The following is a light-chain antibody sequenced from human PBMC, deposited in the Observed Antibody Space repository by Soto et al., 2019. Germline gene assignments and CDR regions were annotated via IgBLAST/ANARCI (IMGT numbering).Light chain of an antibody. CDR1: QSVSSY. J-gene: IGKJ1*01. Sequence: EIVLTQSPATLSFSPGQRATLSCRASQSVSSYLAWYQQKPGQAPRLSMYGASNRATGIPDRFSGSGSGTDLTLTISRLEPEDFAVYYCQQYGSSGTFGQGTKVDIK. CDR3: QQYGSSGT. V-gene: IGKV3-20*01. CDR2: GAS.